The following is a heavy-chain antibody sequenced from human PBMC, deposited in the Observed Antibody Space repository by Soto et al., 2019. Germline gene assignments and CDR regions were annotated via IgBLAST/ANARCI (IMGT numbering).Heavy chain of an antibody. J-gene: IGHJ4*02. Sequence: PGASLRLSCAASGFTFSSYSMNWVRQAPGKGLEWVSYISSSSSTIYYAESVKGRFTISRDNAKNYLFLQLNSLRAEDTALYYCVRSGDYRSGSYWYFFDYWDQGALVTVSS. V-gene: IGHV3-48*04. CDR1: GFTFSSYS. CDR3: VRSGDYRSGSYWYFFDY. CDR2: ISSSSSTI. D-gene: IGHD3-10*01.